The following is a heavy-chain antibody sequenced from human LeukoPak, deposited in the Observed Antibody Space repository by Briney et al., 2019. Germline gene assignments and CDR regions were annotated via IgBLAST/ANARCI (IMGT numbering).Heavy chain of an antibody. CDR2: INPNSGGT. CDR1: GYTFTGYY. Sequence: ASVKVSCXASGYTFTGYYMHWVRQAPGQGLEWMGRINPNSGGTNYAQKFQGRVTMTRDTSISTAYMELSRLRSDDTAVYYCARATWYGGNPSGAFDIWGQGTMVTVSS. V-gene: IGHV1-2*06. CDR3: ARATWYGGNPSGAFDI. J-gene: IGHJ3*02. D-gene: IGHD4/OR15-4a*01.